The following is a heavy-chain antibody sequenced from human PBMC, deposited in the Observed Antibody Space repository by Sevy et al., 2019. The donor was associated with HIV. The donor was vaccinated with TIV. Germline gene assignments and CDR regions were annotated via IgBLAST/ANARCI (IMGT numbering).Heavy chain of an antibody. Sequence: GGSLRLSCAASGFTFSSYSMNWVRQAPGKGLEWVSYISSSSTIYYADSVKGRFTISRDNAKNSLYLQMNSLRAEDTAVYYCARGRGGYYDAFDIWGQGTMVTVSS. CDR1: GFTFSSYS. D-gene: IGHD1-26*01. V-gene: IGHV3-48*01. J-gene: IGHJ3*02. CDR2: ISSSSTI. CDR3: ARGRGGYYDAFDI.